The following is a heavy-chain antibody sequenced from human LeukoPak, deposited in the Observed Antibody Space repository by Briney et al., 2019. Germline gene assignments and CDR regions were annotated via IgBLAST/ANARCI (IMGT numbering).Heavy chain of an antibody. CDR1: GFTFTTYW. CDR3: ARTSPTSHFVF. J-gene: IGHJ4*02. D-gene: IGHD3-16*01. CDR2: INGDGSNS. V-gene: IGHV3-74*01. Sequence: GGSLRLSCGASGFTFTTYWMHWVRQAPGKGRVWVSRINGDGSNSNYADSVKGRFTISRDNARNTLYLQMNGLRAEDTALYYCARTSPTSHFVFWGQGTLVTVSS.